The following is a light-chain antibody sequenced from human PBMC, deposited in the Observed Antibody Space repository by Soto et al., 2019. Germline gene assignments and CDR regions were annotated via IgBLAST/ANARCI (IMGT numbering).Light chain of an antibody. CDR3: LLYYGGQLGV. CDR2: STS. Sequence: QAVVTQEPSLTVSPGGRVTLTFASSTGEVTSGYYPNWFQQKPGQAPRALIYSTSNKYSWTPARFSGSLLGGKAALTLSGVQPEDEAEYYCLLYYGGQLGVFGGGTKLTVL. CDR1: TGEVTSGYY. J-gene: IGLJ2*01. V-gene: IGLV7-43*01.